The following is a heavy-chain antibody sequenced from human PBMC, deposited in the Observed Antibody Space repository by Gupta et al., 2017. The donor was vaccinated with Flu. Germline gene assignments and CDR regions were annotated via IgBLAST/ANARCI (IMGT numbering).Heavy chain of an antibody. CDR3: ARGGAYYYGSGSYYLSVRESEFDY. CDR2: INPNSGGT. V-gene: IGHV1-2*04. J-gene: IGHJ4*02. Sequence: QVQLVQSGAEVKKPGASVKVSCKASGYTFTGYYMHWVRQAPGQGLEWMGWINPNSGGTNYAQKFQGWVTMTRDTSISTAYMELSRLRSDDTAVYYCARGGAYYYGSGSYYLSVRESEFDYWGQGTLVTVSS. D-gene: IGHD3-10*01. CDR1: GYTFTGYY.